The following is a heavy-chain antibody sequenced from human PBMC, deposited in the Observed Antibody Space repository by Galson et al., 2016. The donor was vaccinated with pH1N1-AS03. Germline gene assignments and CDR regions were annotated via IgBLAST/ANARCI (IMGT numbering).Heavy chain of an antibody. CDR3: AKTVFTDAFDI. Sequence: TLSLTCTVSGGSISSGGYYWNWIRQHPGKGLEWIGYIFHSGSTYYNPSLESLVSISVDTSKNQFSLKLKSVSAADTAVYYCAKTVFTDAFDIWSPGTRVSVSS. V-gene: IGHV4-31*01. CDR2: IFHSGST. J-gene: IGHJ3*02. D-gene: IGHD4-11*01. CDR1: GGSISSGGYY.